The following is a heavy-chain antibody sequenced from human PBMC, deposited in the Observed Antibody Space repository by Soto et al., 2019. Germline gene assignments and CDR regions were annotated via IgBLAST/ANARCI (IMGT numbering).Heavy chain of an antibody. J-gene: IGHJ4*02. V-gene: IGHV4-34*01. CDR3: ARAGDSSGPVALGY. D-gene: IGHD6-19*01. CDR1: GGSFNDYY. Sequence: SETLSLTCAVYGGSFNDYYWSWIRQSPGKGLEWIGEINHSGNTNYNPSLKSRVIISVDTSKNQFSLKLSSVTAADTAVYYCARAGDSSGPVALGYWGQGTLVTVSS. CDR2: INHSGNT.